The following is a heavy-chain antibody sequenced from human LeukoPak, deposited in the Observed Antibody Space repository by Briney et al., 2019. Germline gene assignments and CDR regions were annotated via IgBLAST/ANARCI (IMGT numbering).Heavy chain of an antibody. CDR1: GGSFSGYY. J-gene: IGHJ6*03. CDR2: INHSGST. D-gene: IGHD2-2*01. Sequence: PSETLSLTCAVYGGSFSGYYWSWIRQPPGKGLEWIGEINHSGSTNYNPSLKSRVTISVDTSKNQFSLKLSSVTAADTAVYYCARHVYGRADCSSTSCYYYYMDVWGKGTTVTISS. V-gene: IGHV4-34*01. CDR3: ARHVYGRADCSSTSCYYYYMDV.